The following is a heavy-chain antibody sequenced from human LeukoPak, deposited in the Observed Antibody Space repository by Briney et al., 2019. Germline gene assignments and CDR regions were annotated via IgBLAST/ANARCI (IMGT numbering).Heavy chain of an antibody. D-gene: IGHD2-15*01. CDR2: MNPNSGNT. J-gene: IGHJ5*02. Sequence: ASVKVSCKASGYTFSNYDINWVRQVTGQGLEWMGWMNPNSGNTGYAQKFQGRVIMTRNTSINTAYMEFSNLGSDDTAVYYCARARDCSGGACYVWFDPWGQGTLVTVSS. V-gene: IGHV1-8*01. CDR1: GYTFSNYD. CDR3: ARARDCSGGACYVWFDP.